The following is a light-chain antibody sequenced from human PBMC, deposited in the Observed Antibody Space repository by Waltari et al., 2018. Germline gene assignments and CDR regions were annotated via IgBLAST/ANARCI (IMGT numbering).Light chain of an antibody. CDR2: GAS. V-gene: IGKV3-20*01. Sequence: EIVLTQSPGTLSLSPGERATLSCRASQSVRSIYFAWYQQKPGQAPSLLISGASSRATGIPDRFSGSGSETDFTLTISRLEPEDFAVYYCQQFDGSTGTFGQGTKVEI. J-gene: IGKJ1*01. CDR3: QQFDGSTGT. CDR1: QSVRSIY.